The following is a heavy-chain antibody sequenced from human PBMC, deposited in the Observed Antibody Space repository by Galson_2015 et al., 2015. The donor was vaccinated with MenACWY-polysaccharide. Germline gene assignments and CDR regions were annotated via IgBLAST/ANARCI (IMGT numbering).Heavy chain of an antibody. CDR3: ARVRRLSSWYGWWFDP. V-gene: IGHV4-59*01. Sequence: SLTCTVSGGSISSYYWSWIRQPPGKGLEWIGYIYYSGSTNYNPSLKSRVTISVDTSKNQFSLKLSSVTAADTAVYYCARVRRLSSWYGWWFDPWGQGTLVTVSS. CDR1: GGSISSYY. D-gene: IGHD6-13*01. CDR2: IYYSGST. J-gene: IGHJ5*02.